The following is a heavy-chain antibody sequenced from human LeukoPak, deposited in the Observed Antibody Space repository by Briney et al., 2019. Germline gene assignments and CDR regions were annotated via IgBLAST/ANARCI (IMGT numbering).Heavy chain of an antibody. CDR1: GGSISNFY. D-gene: IGHD3-10*01. CDR2: IYSSGRT. V-gene: IGHV4-4*07. CDR3: ARDLPSYYFDSGNMFDP. J-gene: IGHJ5*02. Sequence: SETLSLTCTVSGGSISNFYWSWIRQPAGKGLEWIGRIYSSGRTNYNSSLKSRVAMSIDTSNNQFSLKLSSVTAADTAVYYCARDLPSYYFDSGNMFDPWGQGTLVTVSS.